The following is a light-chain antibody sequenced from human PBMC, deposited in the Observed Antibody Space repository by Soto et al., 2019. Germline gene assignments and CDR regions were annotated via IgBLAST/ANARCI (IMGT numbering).Light chain of an antibody. V-gene: IGLV2-8*01. Sequence: QSALTQPPSASGSPGQSVAISCTGTSSDVGGYNYVSWYQQHPGKAPKLMIYDNDKRPSGVPDRFSGSKSGASATLAISGLQTGDEADYYCGSWDTSLGAGRVFGGGTQLTVL. CDR3: GSWDTSLGAGRV. CDR1: SSDVGGYNY. CDR2: DND. J-gene: IGLJ3*02.